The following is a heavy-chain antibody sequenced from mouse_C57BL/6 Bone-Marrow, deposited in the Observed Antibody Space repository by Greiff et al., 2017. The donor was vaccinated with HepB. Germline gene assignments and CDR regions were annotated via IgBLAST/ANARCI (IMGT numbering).Heavy chain of an antibody. Sequence: QVQLQQPGAELVKPGASVKLSCKASGYTFTSYWMHWVKQRPGQGLEWIGMIHPNSGSTNYNEKFKSKATLTVDKSSSTAYMQLSSLTSEDSAVYYCARSGVNWDWFAYWGQGTLVTVSA. J-gene: IGHJ3*01. CDR1: GYTFTSYW. D-gene: IGHD4-1*01. CDR3: ARSGVNWDWFAY. CDR2: IHPNSGST. V-gene: IGHV1-64*01.